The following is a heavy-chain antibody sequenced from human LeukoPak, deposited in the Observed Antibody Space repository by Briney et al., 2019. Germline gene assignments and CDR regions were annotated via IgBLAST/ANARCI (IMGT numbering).Heavy chain of an antibody. CDR3: ARYIVATIEGYYLDY. CDR1: GGSISSGGYS. D-gene: IGHD5-12*01. Sequence: PSQTLSLTCAVSGGSISSGGYSWSWIRQPPGKGLEWVGYIYHSESTYYNPSLKSRVTISVDRSKNQFSLKLSSVTAADTAVYYCARYIVATIEGYYLDYWGQGTLVTVSS. J-gene: IGHJ4*02. V-gene: IGHV4-30-2*01. CDR2: IYHSEST.